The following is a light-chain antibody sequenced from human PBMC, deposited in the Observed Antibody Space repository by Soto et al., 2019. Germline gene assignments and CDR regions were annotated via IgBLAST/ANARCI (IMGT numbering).Light chain of an antibody. CDR1: QSVSNNY. J-gene: IGKJ4*01. CDR3: QQYVSSVLT. CDR2: GAS. Sequence: EIVLTQSPGALSLSPGERATLSCRASQSVSNNYLAWYQQKPGQAPRLLMYGASRRATGIPARFSGSGSGTDFTLTISRLEPEDFAVYYCQQYVSSVLTFGGGTKVEI. V-gene: IGKV3-20*01.